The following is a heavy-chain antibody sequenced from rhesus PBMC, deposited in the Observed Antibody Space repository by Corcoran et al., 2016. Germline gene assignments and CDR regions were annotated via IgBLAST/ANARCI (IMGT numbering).Heavy chain of an antibody. CDR1: GGSVSSSNW. J-gene: IGHJ4*01. D-gene: IGHD4-17*01. CDR3: ARVKGNYDP. V-gene: IGHV4-65*01. Sequence: QVQLQESGPGLVKPSETLSLTCAVSGGSVSSSNWWSWIRQPPGKGLEWIGYISGSSGSTYYNPSLKSRVTISTDTSKNQFSLKRSSVTAADTAVYYCARVKGNYDPWGQGVLVTVSS. CDR2: ISGSSGST.